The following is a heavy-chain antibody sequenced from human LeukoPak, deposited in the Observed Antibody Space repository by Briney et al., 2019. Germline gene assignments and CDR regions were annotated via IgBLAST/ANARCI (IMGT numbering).Heavy chain of an antibody. J-gene: IGHJ4*02. V-gene: IGHV3-48*01. CDR3: ARDLRGSYYK. D-gene: IGHD1-26*01. Sequence: GGSLRLSCAASGFTFSSYSMNWVRQAPGKGLEWVSYISSSSSTIYYADSVKGRFTISRDNAKNSLYLQMNSLRAEDTAVYYCARDLRGSYYKGGQGTLVTVSS. CDR1: GFTFSSYS. CDR2: ISSSSSTI.